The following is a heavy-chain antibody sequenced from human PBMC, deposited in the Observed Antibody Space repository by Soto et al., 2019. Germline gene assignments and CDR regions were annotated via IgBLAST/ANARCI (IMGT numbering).Heavy chain of an antibody. CDR1: GYTFTALY. CDR3: TTLRLDP. CDR2: VNPNTGVT. V-gene: IGHV1-2*02. J-gene: IGHJ5*02. D-gene: IGHD3-9*01. Sequence: QVQLVQSGSGVKKPGASVKVSCQASGYTFTALYMNWVRQAPGQGLEWMGWVNPNTGVTKYAQKFQGRVTMTRDTSITTAYMELSGLTSDDTAVYYCTTLRLDPWGQGTLVTVSS.